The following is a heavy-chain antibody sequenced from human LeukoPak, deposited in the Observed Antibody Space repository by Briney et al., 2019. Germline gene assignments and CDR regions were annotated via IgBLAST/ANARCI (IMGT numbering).Heavy chain of an antibody. Sequence: NTSETLSLTCTVSGGSISSYYWGWIRQPPGKGLEWIGSIYSSGSTYYNASLQSRVTISIETSKNQISLRLNSVTAADTAMYYCAKSGGYGLIDYWGQGTLVTVSS. CDR1: GGSISSYY. V-gene: IGHV4-39*01. D-gene: IGHD1-26*01. CDR3: AKSGGYGLIDY. CDR2: IYSSGST. J-gene: IGHJ4*02.